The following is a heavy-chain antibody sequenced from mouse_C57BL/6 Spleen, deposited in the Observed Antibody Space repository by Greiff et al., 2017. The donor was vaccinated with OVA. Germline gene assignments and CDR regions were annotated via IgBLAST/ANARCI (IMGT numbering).Heavy chain of an antibody. V-gene: IGHV5-9-1*02. Sequence: EVQLVESGEGLVKPGGSLKLSCAASGFTFSSYAMSWVRQTPEKRLEWVAYISSGGDYIYYADTVKGRFTISRDNARNTLYLQMSSLKSEDTAMYYCTRADYYGSRYWYFDVWGTGTTVTVSS. D-gene: IGHD1-1*01. J-gene: IGHJ1*03. CDR3: TRADYYGSRYWYFDV. CDR2: ISSGGDYI. CDR1: GFTFSSYA.